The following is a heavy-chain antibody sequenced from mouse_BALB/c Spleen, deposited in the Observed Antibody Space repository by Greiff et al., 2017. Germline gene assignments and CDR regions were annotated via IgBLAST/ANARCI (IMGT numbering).Heavy chain of an antibody. CDR3: TRYGSRGYGYAMDY. Sequence: SGTVLARPGASVKMSCKASGYTFTSYWMHWVKQRPGQGLEWIGAIYPGNSDTSYNQKFKGKAKLTAVTSTSTAYMELSSLTNEDSAVYYCTRYGSRGYGYAMDYWGQGTSVTVSS. CDR2: IYPGNSDT. D-gene: IGHD1-2*01. CDR1: GYTFTSYW. J-gene: IGHJ4*01. V-gene: IGHV1-5*01.